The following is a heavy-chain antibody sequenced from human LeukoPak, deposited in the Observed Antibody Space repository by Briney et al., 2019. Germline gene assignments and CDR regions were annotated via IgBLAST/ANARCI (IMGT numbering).Heavy chain of an antibody. Sequence: SQTLSLTCTVSGGSISSGGYYWSWIRQHPGKGLEWIGYIYYSGSTYYNPSLKSRVTISVDQPKNQSSLKLSSVTAADTVVYYCATWKLRYFDWSTPANWFDPWGQGTLVTVSS. V-gene: IGHV4-31*03. CDR2: IYYSGST. CDR3: ATWKLRYFDWSTPANWFDP. D-gene: IGHD3-9*01. J-gene: IGHJ5*02. CDR1: GGSISSGGYY.